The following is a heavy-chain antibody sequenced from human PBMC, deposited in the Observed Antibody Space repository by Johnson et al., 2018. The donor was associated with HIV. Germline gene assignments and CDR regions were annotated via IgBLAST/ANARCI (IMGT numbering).Heavy chain of an antibody. CDR1: GFAFSDYH. CDR2: IGYDGSNK. D-gene: IGHD4-23*01. CDR3: AKVGATVITPRGEAFDI. V-gene: IGHV3-30*18. Sequence: QVLLVESGGGVVQPGRSLRLSCAASGFAFSDYHMSWIRQAPGKGLEWVAVIGYDGSNKYYADSVRGRLTVSRDNSKNTLYLQMNSLRAEDTAVYYCAKVGATVITPRGEAFDIWGQGTMVIVSS. J-gene: IGHJ3*02.